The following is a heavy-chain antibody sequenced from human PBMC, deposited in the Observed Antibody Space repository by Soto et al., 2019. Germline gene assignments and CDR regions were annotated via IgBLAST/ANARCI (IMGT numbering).Heavy chain of an antibody. CDR3: GRGRASGRSGDF. Sequence: QVHLAQSGAEVKKPGASVKVSCKASGYTFSDYYIHWIRQAPGQGLEWMGWINPNSGSTHFAKKFQGRVTMTSDPSISTGYMELSSLRSDDTALYFCGRGRASGRSGDFWGQGTRVTVSS. J-gene: IGHJ4*02. V-gene: IGHV1-2*02. D-gene: IGHD6-19*01. CDR2: INPNSGST. CDR1: GYTFSDYY.